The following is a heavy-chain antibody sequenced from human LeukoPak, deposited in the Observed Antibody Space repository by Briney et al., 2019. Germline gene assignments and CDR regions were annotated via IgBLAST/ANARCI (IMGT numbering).Heavy chain of an antibody. CDR1: GYTFTSYY. D-gene: IGHD1-26*01. V-gene: IGHV1-2*02. Sequence: ASVKVSCKASGYTFTSYYMHWVRQAPGQGLEWMGWINPNSGGTNYAQKFQGRVTMTRDTSISTAYMELSRLRSDDTAVYYCAREWWELLLDPPAPSFDYWGQGTLVTVSS. CDR2: INPNSGGT. CDR3: AREWWELLLDPPAPSFDY. J-gene: IGHJ4*02.